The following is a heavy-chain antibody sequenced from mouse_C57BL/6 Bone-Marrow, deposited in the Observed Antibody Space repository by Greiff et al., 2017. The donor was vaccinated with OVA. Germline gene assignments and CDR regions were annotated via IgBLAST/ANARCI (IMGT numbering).Heavy chain of an antibody. CDR1: GFTFSSYA. Sequence: EVKVEESGEGLVKPGGSLKLSCAASGFTFSSYAMSWVRQTPEKRLEWVAYISSGGDYIYYADTVKGRFTISRDNARNTLYLQMSSLKSEDTAMYYCTRDRGYYGTSAMDYWGQGTSVTVSS. D-gene: IGHD1-1*01. CDR2: ISSGGDYI. J-gene: IGHJ4*01. CDR3: TRDRGYYGTSAMDY. V-gene: IGHV5-9-1*02.